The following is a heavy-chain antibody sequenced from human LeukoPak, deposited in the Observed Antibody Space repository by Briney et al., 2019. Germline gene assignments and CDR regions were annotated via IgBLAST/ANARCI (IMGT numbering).Heavy chain of an antibody. Sequence: GESLKISCKGSGYSFTSYWIGWVRQMPGKGLEWMGIIYPGDSDTRYSPSFQGQVTISADKSISTAYLQWSSLKASDTAMYYCARNADYSDYVGSFDYWGQGTLVTVSS. CDR1: GYSFTSYW. D-gene: IGHD4-11*01. V-gene: IGHV5-51*01. J-gene: IGHJ4*02. CDR2: IYPGDSDT. CDR3: ARNADYSDYVGSFDY.